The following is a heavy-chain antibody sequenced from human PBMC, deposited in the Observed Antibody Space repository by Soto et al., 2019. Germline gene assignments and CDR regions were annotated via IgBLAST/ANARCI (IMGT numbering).Heavy chain of an antibody. CDR3: ARGGGVGVAGSAAFDM. Sequence: QLHLVQSGAVVKKPGASVTVSCSASGYPVTAYYMHWVRQAPGRGLEWMGGINPATGAAKYTQTFPGRVTLTRDTSTSTVFMELSGLASEDHAVFYWARGGGVGVAGSAAFDMWGQGTLVTVSS. V-gene: IGHV1-2*02. CDR1: GYPVTAYY. CDR2: INPATGAA. J-gene: IGHJ3*02. D-gene: IGHD3-3*01.